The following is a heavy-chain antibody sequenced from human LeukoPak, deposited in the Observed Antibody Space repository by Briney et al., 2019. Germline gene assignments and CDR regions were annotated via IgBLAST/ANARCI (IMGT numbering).Heavy chain of an antibody. CDR3: AREGSTSCYDY. CDR1: GGSISGFY. V-gene: IGHV4-59*01. CDR2: IYYTGST. D-gene: IGHD2-2*01. Sequence: SETLSLTCTVSGGSISGFYWNWIRQSPGKGLEWVGYIYYTGSTNDNPSLKSRVTISLDTSKNQFSLKLSSVTAADTAVYYCAREGSTSCYDYWGQGTLVTVSS. J-gene: IGHJ4*02.